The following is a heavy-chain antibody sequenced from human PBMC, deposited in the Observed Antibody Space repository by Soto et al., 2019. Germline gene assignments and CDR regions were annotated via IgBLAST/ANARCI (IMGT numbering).Heavy chain of an antibody. Sequence: EVQLLESGGGLVQPGGSLRLSCAASGFTFSSYAMSWVRQAPGKGLEWVSAISGSGGSTYYADSVKGRFTISRDNSKNTLELQMNSLRADDTAVYYCAKDTYGDYKFDYWGQGTLVTLSS. CDR2: ISGSGGST. D-gene: IGHD4-17*01. V-gene: IGHV3-23*01. CDR3: AKDTYGDYKFDY. J-gene: IGHJ4*02. CDR1: GFTFSSYA.